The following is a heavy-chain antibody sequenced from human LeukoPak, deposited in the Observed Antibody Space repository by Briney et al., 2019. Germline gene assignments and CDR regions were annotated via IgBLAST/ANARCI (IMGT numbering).Heavy chain of an antibody. D-gene: IGHD5-12*01. V-gene: IGHV3-30*03. Sequence: GRSLRLSCEASGFNFNNFALHWARQTPGRGLECVAVIAYDGSNEYYADSVKGRFTFSRDNSKNTVYLQMNNVRPEDTAVYFCARDRDYWGYGGMDVWGRGTTVIVSS. J-gene: IGHJ6*02. CDR1: GFNFNNFA. CDR2: IAYDGSNE. CDR3: ARDRDYWGYGGMDV.